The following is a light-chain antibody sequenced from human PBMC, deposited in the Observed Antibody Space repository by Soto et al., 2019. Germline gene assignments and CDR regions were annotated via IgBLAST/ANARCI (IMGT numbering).Light chain of an antibody. V-gene: IGLV2-14*01. CDR3: SLYTSSSTPYV. CDR1: SSDVGGYNY. CDR2: DVS. J-gene: IGLJ1*01. Sequence: QSLLTQPASVSGSPGQSITISCTGTSSDVGGYNYVSWYQQHPGKAPKLMIYDVSNRPSGVSNRFSGSKSGNTASLTISGLQAEDEADYYCSLYTSSSTPYVFGTGTKVTVL.